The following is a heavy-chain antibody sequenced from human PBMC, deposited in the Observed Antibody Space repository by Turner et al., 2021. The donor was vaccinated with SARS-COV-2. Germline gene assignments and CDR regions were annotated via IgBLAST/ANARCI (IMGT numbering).Heavy chain of an antibody. V-gene: IGHV4-31*03. Sequence: QVHLQESGPVLVKPSQTLSLTCTVSGVSISSGGYYWRWIRQHPGKGLEWIGHMYYSGSTYYNPSLKSRVTISVDTSKNQFSLKLSSVTAADTAVYYCARGPDTWENDSSVDYWGQGTLVTVSS. CDR3: ARGPDTWENDSSVDY. D-gene: IGHD3-22*01. CDR2: MYYSGST. CDR1: GVSISSGGYY. J-gene: IGHJ4*02.